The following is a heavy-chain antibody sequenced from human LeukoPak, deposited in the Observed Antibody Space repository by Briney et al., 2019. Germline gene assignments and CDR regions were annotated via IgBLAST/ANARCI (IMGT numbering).Heavy chain of an antibody. Sequence: GGSLRLSCAASGFTFSSYAMSWVRQAPGKGLEWVSAVSGSGGSTYYADSVKGRFTISRGNSKNTLYLQMNSLRAEDTAVYYCAKERGLERGAFDIWGQGAMVTVSS. CDR2: VSGSGGST. J-gene: IGHJ3*02. CDR1: GFTFSSYA. CDR3: AKERGLERGAFDI. V-gene: IGHV3-23*01. D-gene: IGHD1-1*01.